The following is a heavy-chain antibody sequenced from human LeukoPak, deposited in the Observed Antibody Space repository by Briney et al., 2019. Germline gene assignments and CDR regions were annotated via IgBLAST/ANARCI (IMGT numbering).Heavy chain of an antibody. CDR3: AREGAYYDSSGYYYYYYYMDV. J-gene: IGHJ6*03. V-gene: IGHV3-74*01. CDR1: GFTFSSYW. D-gene: IGHD3-22*01. Sequence: PGGSLRLSCAASGFTFSSYWMHWVRQAPGKGLVWVSRINSDGSSTSYADSVKGRFTISRGNAKNTLYLQMNSLRAEDTAVYYCAREGAYYDSSGYYYYYYYMDVWGKGTTVTVSS. CDR2: INSDGSST.